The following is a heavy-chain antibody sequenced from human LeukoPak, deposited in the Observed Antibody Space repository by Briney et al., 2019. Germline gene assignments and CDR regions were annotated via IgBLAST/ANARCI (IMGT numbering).Heavy chain of an antibody. Sequence: ASVKVSCNASGYSFSNYDINWVRQATGQGLEWMGLMNPKSSDTDSAHKLQGRVTFTRTNYINKASMELGSLRSDDTAVYYCARAGYPTYYYYHYMDVWGKGTTVTVSS. CDR1: GYSFSNYD. V-gene: IGHV1-8*03. CDR3: ARAGYPTYYYYHYMDV. CDR2: MNPKSSDT. J-gene: IGHJ6*03. D-gene: IGHD3-16*02.